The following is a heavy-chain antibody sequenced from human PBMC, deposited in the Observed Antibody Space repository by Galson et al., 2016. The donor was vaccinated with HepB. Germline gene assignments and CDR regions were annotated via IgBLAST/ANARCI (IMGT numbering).Heavy chain of an antibody. CDR2: INHFGRT. CDR1: GGSISTNFYY. CDR3: AGDISPAYYFHY. Sequence: SETLSLTCTVSGGSISTNFYYWGWIRQPPGKGLEWLAEINHFGRTNYNPSLKGRVVILVVASKNQFSLKLSSVTAADTAIYYCAGDISPAYYFHYWGQGTLVTVSS. J-gene: IGHJ4*02. V-gene: IGHV4-39*07. D-gene: IGHD3-9*01.